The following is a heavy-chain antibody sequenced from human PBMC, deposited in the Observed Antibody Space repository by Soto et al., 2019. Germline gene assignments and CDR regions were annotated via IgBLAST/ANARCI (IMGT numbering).Heavy chain of an antibody. Sequence: SETLSLTCTVSGGSISSGDYYWSWIRQPPGKGLEWIGYIYYSGSTYYNPSLKSRVTISVDTSKNQFSLKLSSVTAADTAVYYCARYPDYGDSYYFDYWGQGTLVTVSS. D-gene: IGHD4-17*01. CDR2: IYYSGST. J-gene: IGHJ4*02. V-gene: IGHV4-30-4*01. CDR3: ARYPDYGDSYYFDY. CDR1: GGSISSGDYY.